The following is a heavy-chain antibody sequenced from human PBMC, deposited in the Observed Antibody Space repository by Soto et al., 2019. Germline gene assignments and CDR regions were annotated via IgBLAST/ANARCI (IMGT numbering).Heavy chain of an antibody. Sequence: EVQLVESGGGLVKPGGSLRLSCAASGFTFSSYSMNWVRQAPGKGLEWVSSISSSSSYIYYADSVKGGFTISRDNAKNSLELQMNSLRAEDTAVYYCARDQGAGGGNSLDYWGQGTLVTVSS. CDR2: ISSSSSYI. CDR3: ARDQGAGGGNSLDY. CDR1: GFTFSSYS. J-gene: IGHJ4*02. V-gene: IGHV3-21*01. D-gene: IGHD2-21*02.